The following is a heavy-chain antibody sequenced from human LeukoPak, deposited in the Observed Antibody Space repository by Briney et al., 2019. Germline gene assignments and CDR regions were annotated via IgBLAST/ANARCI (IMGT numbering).Heavy chain of an antibody. D-gene: IGHD3-22*01. CDR3: ARDWYYDSSGYYGSL. Sequence: GGSLRLSCAASGFTFSSYWMHWVRQAPGKGLGWVSRINSDGSSTSYADSVKGRFTISRDNAKNTLYVQMNSLRAEDRAGYYCARDWYYDSSGYYGSLWGQGTLVTVSS. CDR1: GFTFSSYW. V-gene: IGHV3-74*01. CDR2: INSDGSST. J-gene: IGHJ4*02.